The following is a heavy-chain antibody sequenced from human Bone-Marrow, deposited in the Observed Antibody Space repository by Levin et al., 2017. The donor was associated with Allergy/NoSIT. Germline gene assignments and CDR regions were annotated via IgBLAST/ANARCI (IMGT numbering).Heavy chain of an antibody. Sequence: SETLSLTCTVSGGSIGSYSYYWGWIRQTPGKGLAWVGSIYYTGSTYYNPSLQSRFIMSVDTSKNQFSLRLSSVTAADTAAYYCAGHRSYDYLEAFDFWGQGAMVTVSS. CDR2: IYYTGST. CDR3: AGHRSYDYLEAFDF. D-gene: IGHD3-3*01. J-gene: IGHJ3*01. V-gene: IGHV4-39*01. CDR1: GGSIGSYSYY.